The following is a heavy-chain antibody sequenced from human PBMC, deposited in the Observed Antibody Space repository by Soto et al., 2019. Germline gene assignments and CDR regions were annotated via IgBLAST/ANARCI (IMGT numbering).Heavy chain of an antibody. CDR3: ARAPPTNAFDI. Sequence: PDTLSLTCPVSTCSMNSYYWSLVRQPAGKGLEWIGRIYVSANTNYNPSLMSRVTMSIDTSKRQFSLRLTSVTAADTAVYFCARAPPTNAFDIWGPGTAVT. CDR1: TCSMNSYY. J-gene: IGHJ3*02. CDR2: IYVSANT. D-gene: IGHD2-2*01. V-gene: IGHV4-4*07.